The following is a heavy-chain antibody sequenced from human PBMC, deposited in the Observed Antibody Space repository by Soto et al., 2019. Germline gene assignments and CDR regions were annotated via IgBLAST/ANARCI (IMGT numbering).Heavy chain of an antibody. J-gene: IGHJ4*02. CDR3: AGGTTVATHTDF. Sequence: SETLSLTCAVSGGSISNYYWSWIRQPAGKGLEWIGHIYSSGGTNYNPSLKSRVTISVDTSKNQFSLRRSSMTAADTAVYTCAGGTTVATHTDFWGQGSLVTFPS. D-gene: IGHD4-4*01. V-gene: IGHV4-59*01. CDR1: GGSISNYY. CDR2: IYSSGGT.